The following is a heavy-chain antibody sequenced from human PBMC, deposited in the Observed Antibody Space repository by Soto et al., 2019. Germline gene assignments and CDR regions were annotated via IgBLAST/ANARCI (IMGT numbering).Heavy chain of an antibody. CDR2: IYYSGST. D-gene: IGHD3-22*01. CDR1: GGSISSGGYY. V-gene: IGHV4-31*03. J-gene: IGHJ4*02. CDR3: ARVLSSGQNLVPWDY. Sequence: SETLSLTCTVSGGSISSGGYYWSWIRQHPGKGLEWIGYIYYSGSTYYNPSLKSRVTISVDTSKNQFSLKLSSVTAADTAVYYCARVLSSGQNLVPWDYWGRGTLVTVSS.